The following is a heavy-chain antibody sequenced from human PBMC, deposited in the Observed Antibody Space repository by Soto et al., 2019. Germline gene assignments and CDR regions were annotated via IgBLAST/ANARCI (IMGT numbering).Heavy chain of an antibody. D-gene: IGHD2-2*01. CDR3: ARPAASTNRGTNYNGMDV. Sequence: PGGSLRLSCAASGFTFSSYWMSWVCQAPGKGLEWVANIKQDGSEEYYVDSVKGRFTISRDNAKNSLYLQMNSLRAEDTAVYYCARPAASTNRGTNYNGMDVWGQGTTVTVSS. CDR2: IKQDGSEE. V-gene: IGHV3-7*05. J-gene: IGHJ6*02. CDR1: GFTFSSYW.